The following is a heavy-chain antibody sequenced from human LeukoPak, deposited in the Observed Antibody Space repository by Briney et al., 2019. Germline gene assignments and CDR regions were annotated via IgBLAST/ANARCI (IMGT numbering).Heavy chain of an antibody. CDR1: GGSISNYY. CDR2: IYYSGST. J-gene: IGHJ6*02. CDR3: ARVSFGSGSYGYYYYGMDV. D-gene: IGHD3-10*01. Sequence: SETLSLTCTVSGGSISNYYWTWIRQPPGKGLELIGYIYYSGSTNYNPSLKSRVTISVDTSKNQFSLKLSSVTAADTAVYYCARVSFGSGSYGYYYYGMDVWGQGTTVTVSS. V-gene: IGHV4-59*12.